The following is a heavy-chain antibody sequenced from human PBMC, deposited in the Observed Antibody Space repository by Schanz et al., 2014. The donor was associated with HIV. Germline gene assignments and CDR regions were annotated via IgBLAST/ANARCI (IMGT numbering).Heavy chain of an antibody. Sequence: QVQLVQSGDEVKKPGASVKVSCKASGGTFTSYAISWVRQAPGQGLEWMGGIIPIFGTPTYAQEFQDRVTITADESTNTAYLELRSLRSGDTAVYYCARGGYYEDEEGYSIDSFDVWGPGTVVTVS. CDR3: ARGGYYEDEEGYSIDSFDV. CDR2: IIPIFGTP. J-gene: IGHJ3*01. V-gene: IGHV1-69*13. CDR1: GGTFTSYA. D-gene: IGHD3-16*01.